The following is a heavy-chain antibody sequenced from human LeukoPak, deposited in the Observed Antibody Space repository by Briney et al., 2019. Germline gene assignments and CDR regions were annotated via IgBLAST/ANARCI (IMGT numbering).Heavy chain of an antibody. V-gene: IGHV4-30-4*01. Sequence: SQTLSLTCTVSGGSISSGDYYWSWIRQPPGKGLEWIGEIYHSGSTNYNPSLKSRVTISVDKSKKQFSLKLSSVTAADTAVYYCASFSDYGVFDYWGQGTLVTVSS. CDR2: IYHSGST. CDR3: ASFSDYGVFDY. CDR1: GGSISSGDYY. D-gene: IGHD4-17*01. J-gene: IGHJ4*02.